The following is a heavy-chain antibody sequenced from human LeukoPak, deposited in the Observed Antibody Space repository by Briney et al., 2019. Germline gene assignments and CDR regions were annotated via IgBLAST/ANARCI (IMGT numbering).Heavy chain of an antibody. CDR1: GFTFSSYW. J-gene: IGHJ4*02. V-gene: IGHV3-7*01. D-gene: IGHD3-10*01. CDR3: ARDLGYGSGSFFDY. CDR2: IKRDGSEK. Sequence: GGSLRLSCAASGFTFSSYWMSWVRQAPGKGLVWVANIKRDGSEKYYVDSVKGRFTISRDNAKNSLYLQMNSLRAEDTAVYYCARDLGYGSGSFFDYWGQATLVTVSS.